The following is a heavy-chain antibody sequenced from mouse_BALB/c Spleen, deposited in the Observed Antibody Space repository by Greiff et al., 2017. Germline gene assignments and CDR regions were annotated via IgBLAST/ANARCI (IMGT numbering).Heavy chain of an antibody. CDR1: GYTFTSYW. J-gene: IGHJ4*01. V-gene: IGHV1-5*01. Sequence: VQLKQSGTVLARPGASVKMSCKASGYTFTSYWMHWVKQRPGQGLEWIGAIYPGNSDTSYNQKFKGKAKLTAVTSTSTAYMELSSLTNEDSAVYYCTRPEGDYYAMDYWGQGTSVTVSS. CDR2: IYPGNSDT. CDR3: TRPEGDYYAMDY.